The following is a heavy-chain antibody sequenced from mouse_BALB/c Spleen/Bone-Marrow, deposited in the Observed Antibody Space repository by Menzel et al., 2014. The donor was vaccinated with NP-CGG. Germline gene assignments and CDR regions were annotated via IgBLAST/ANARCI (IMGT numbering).Heavy chain of an antibody. D-gene: IGHD1-1*01. J-gene: IGHJ1*01. Sequence: EVKLVESGGGRVQPGGSLKLFCAASGFDFXRYWMSWVRQAPGKGLEWIGEINPDSSTINYTPSLKDKFIISRDNAKNTQYLQMSKVRSEDTALYYCARLNYYGNLFVWGAGTTVTVSS. V-gene: IGHV4-1*02. CDR3: ARLNYYGNLFV. CDR1: GFDFXRYW. CDR2: INPDSSTI.